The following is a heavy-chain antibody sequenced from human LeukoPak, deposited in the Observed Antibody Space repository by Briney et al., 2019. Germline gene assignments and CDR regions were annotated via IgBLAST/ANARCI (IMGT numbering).Heavy chain of an antibody. CDR1: GGSISSYY. CDR2: IYTSGST. D-gene: IGHD2-15*01. J-gene: IGHJ6*03. V-gene: IGHV4-4*07. CDR3: ARDKPGYCSGGSCYRKDKYYYYSYMDV. Sequence: SETLSLTCTGSGGSISSYYWSWIRQPAGKGLEWIGRIYTSGSTNYNPSLKSRVTISVDTSKNQFSLKLSSVTAADTAVYYCARDKPGYCSGGSCYRKDKYYYYSYMDVWGKGTTVTVSS.